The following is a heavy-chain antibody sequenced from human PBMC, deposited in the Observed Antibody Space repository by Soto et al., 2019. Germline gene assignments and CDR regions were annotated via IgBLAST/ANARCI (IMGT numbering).Heavy chain of an antibody. CDR1: GGTFSSYA. Sequence: SVKVSCKASGGTFSSYAISWVRQAPGQGLEWMGGIIPIFGTANYAQKFQGRVTITADKSTSTAYMELSSLRSEDTAVYYCARGILAARPDYYYYGMDVWGQGILVTVSS. J-gene: IGHJ6*02. D-gene: IGHD6-6*01. V-gene: IGHV1-69*06. CDR3: ARGILAARPDYYYYGMDV. CDR2: IIPIFGTA.